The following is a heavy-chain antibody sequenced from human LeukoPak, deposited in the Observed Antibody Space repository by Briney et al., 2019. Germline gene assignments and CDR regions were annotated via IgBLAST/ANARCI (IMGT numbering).Heavy chain of an antibody. CDR1: GFTFDDYA. CDR2: IGGGGIE. J-gene: IGHJ4*02. Sequence: GRSLRLSCVASGFTFDDYAMHWVRQAPGKGLEWVSGIGGGGIEYYADSVKGRFIISSDSSQNLVHLQMNSLTVEDTAVYYCARAQGSLDYWGQGTLVTVSS. CDR3: ARAQGSLDY. D-gene: IGHD2-15*01. V-gene: IGHV3-9*01.